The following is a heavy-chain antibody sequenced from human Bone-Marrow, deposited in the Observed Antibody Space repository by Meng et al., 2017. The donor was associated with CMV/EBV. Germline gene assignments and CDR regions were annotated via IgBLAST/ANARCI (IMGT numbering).Heavy chain of an antibody. J-gene: IGHJ6*02. CDR3: ARDLRLYGMDV. CDR2: ISYDGSNK. Sequence: GESLKISCAASGSTFSSYAMHWVRQAPGKGLEWVAVISYDGSNKYYADSVKGRFTISRDSSKNTLYLQMNSLRAEDTAVYYCARDLRLYGMDVWGQGTTVTVSS. CDR1: GSTFSSYA. V-gene: IGHV3-30*04.